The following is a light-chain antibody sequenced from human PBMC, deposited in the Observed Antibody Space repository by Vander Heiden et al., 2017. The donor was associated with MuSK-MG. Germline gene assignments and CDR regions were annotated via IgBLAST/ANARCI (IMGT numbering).Light chain of an antibody. J-gene: IGKJ4*02. V-gene: IGKV1-33*01. CDR1: HDISNS. CDR3: QQAERLPLT. CDR2: DAS. Sequence: DIQMTQSPSSLSASVGDRVTITCQASHDISNSLNWFQHKPGEAPKSLIYDASILEAGVPSRFSGSGSGTEFTFTISILHPEEIGTYFCQQAERLPLTFGGGTKVEI.